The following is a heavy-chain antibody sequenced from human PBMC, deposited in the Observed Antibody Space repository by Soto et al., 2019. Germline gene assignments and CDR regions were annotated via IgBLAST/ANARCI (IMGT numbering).Heavy chain of an antibody. D-gene: IGHD6-13*01. CDR1: GYTFTGYD. V-gene: IGHV1-2*04. CDR3: AKTIAAAGSYGTDV. Sequence: ASVKVSCKASGYTFTGYDMHWVRQAPGQGLEWMGWINPNSGGTNYAQKFQGWVTMTRDTSISTAYMELSRLRSDDTAVYYCAKTIAAAGSYGTDVWGQGTTVTVSS. CDR2: INPNSGGT. J-gene: IGHJ6*02.